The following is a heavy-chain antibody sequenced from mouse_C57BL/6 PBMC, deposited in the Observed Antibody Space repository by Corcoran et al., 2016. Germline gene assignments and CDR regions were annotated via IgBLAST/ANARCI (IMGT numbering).Heavy chain of an antibody. J-gene: IGHJ1*03. CDR1: GYTFTDYN. CDR2: INPKNGGT. D-gene: IGHD2-4*01. V-gene: IGHV1-18*01. Sequence: EVQLQQSGPELVKPGASVKIPCKASGYTFTDYNMDWVKQSHGKSLEWIGDINPKNGGTNYNQKFKGKATLTVDKSSSTAYMELRSLTSEDTAVYYCARCYYDYGGYFDVWGTGTTVTVFS. CDR3: ARCYYDYGGYFDV.